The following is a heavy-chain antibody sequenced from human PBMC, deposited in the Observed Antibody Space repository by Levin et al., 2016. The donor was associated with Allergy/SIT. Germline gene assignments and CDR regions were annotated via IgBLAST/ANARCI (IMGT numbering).Heavy chain of an antibody. J-gene: IGHJ5*02. V-gene: IGHV4-59*06. Sequence: SETLSLTCTVSGGSISNYYWSWIRQHPGKGLEWIGYIHYSGSTYYNPSLKSRITILVDTSQNQFSLKLTSVTAADTAVYYCARGGLDGSVYNWFDPWGQGTLVTVSS. CDR1: GGSISNYY. CDR3: ARGGLDGSVYNWFDP. D-gene: IGHD5-24*01. CDR2: IHYSGST.